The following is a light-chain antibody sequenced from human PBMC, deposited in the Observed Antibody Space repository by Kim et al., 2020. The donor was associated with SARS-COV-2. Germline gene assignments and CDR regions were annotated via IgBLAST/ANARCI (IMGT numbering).Light chain of an antibody. CDR1: NNNVGNQG. J-gene: IGLJ3*02. V-gene: IGLV10-54*04. CDR3: SAWDSSLNAWV. Sequence: RHTAPLTCTGNNNNVGNQGAAWLQQHQGHPPKLLSYRNNNRPSGISERFSASRSGDTASLTITGLQPEDETDYYCSAWDSSLNAWVFGGGTQLTVL. CDR2: RNN.